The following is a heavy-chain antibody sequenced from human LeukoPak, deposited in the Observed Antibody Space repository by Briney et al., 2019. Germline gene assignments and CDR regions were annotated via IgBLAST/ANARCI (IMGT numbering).Heavy chain of an antibody. V-gene: IGHV3-9*01. J-gene: IGHJ4*02. CDR1: GFTFDDYA. D-gene: IGHD3-9*01. Sequence: PGRSLRLSCAASGFTFDDYAMHWVRQAPGKGLEWVSGISWNSGSKGYADSVKGRFTISRDNAKNSLYLQMNSLRAEDTALYYCAKDKDDILTGYGGCDYWGQGTLVTVSS. CDR2: ISWNSGSK. CDR3: AKDKDDILTGYGGCDY.